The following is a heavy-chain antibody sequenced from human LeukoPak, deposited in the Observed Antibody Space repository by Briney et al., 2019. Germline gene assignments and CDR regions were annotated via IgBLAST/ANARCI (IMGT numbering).Heavy chain of an antibody. CDR2: IKQDGSEK. CDR3: ARVSGYDLWNYYMDV. Sequence: PGGSLRLSCAASGFTFSSYWMSWVRQAPGKGLEWVANIKQDGSEKYYVDSVKGRFTISRDNAKNSLHLQMNSLRAEDTAVYYCARVSGYDLWNYYMDVWGKGTTVTVTS. V-gene: IGHV3-7*04. J-gene: IGHJ6*03. D-gene: IGHD5-12*01. CDR1: GFTFSSYW.